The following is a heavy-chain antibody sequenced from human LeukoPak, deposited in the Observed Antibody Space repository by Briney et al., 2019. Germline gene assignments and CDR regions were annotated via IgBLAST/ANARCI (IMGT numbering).Heavy chain of an antibody. CDR1: GGSISSSNW. V-gene: IGHV4-4*02. CDR3: ARDQFDGSGSYKFDY. D-gene: IGHD3-10*01. J-gene: IGHJ4*02. Sequence: SETLSLTCAVSGGSISSSNWWSWVRQPPGKGLEWIGAIYHSGSTNYNPSLKSRVTISVDKSKNQFSLKLSSVTAADTAVYYCARDQFDGSGSYKFDYWGQGTLVTVSS. CDR2: IYHSGST.